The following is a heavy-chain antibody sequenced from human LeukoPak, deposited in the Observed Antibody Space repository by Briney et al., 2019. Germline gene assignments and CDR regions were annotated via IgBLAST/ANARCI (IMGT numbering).Heavy chain of an antibody. V-gene: IGHV3-21*01. CDR2: IIITESNI. J-gene: IGHJ4*02. D-gene: IGHD1-26*01. CDR3: AKDMGATRDY. Sequence: GGSLRLSCAASGFTVTTYSMNWVRQAPGKGLEWVSSIIITESNIYYADSVKGRFTISRDNAKNTLYLQMNSLRAEDTAVYYCAKDMGATRDYWGQGTLVTVSS. CDR1: GFTVTTYS.